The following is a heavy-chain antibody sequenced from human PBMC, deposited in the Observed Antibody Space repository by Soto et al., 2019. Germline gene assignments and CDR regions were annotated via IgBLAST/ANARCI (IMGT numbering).Heavy chain of an antibody. CDR3: TRVGGSVRGMDA. V-gene: IGHV3-74*01. Sequence: EVQLVESGGGLVQPGGSLRLSCAASGFTFSIYWMHCVRQAPRKGPVWVSRIDNAGSRTRYADSVKGRFTISRDNAKNTVYLQMTSLRAEDTAVYYCTRVGGSVRGMDAWCQGTTVTVSS. CDR2: IDNAGSRT. J-gene: IGHJ6*02. D-gene: IGHD1-26*01. CDR1: GFTFSIYW.